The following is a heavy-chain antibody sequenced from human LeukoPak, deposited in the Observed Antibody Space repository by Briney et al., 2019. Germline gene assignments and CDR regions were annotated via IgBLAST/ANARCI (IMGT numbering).Heavy chain of an antibody. CDR3: AAAYRYFYDRGGYFDY. V-gene: IGHV1-46*01. CDR2: INPSGGRT. J-gene: IGHJ4*02. D-gene: IGHD3-22*01. Sequence: ASVKVSCKASGYTFSTYYMHWVRQAPGQGLEWMGVINPSGGRTTYAQKFQGRVTMTSDTSTSTVYMELSSLRSEDTAVYYCAAAYRYFYDRGGYFDYWGQGTLVTVSS. CDR1: GYTFSTYY.